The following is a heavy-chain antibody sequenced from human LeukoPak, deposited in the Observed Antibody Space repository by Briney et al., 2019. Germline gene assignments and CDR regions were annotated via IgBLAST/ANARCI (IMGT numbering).Heavy chain of an antibody. CDR3: AREYDFWSGYSYYFDY. D-gene: IGHD3-3*01. J-gene: IGHJ4*02. CDR1: GYTFTCYY. CDR2: INPNSGGT. V-gene: IGHV1-2*04. Sequence: ASVKVSCKASGYTFTCYYMHWVRQAPGQGLEWMGWINPNSGGTNYAQKFQGWVTMTRDTSISTAYMELSRLRSDDTAVYYCAREYDFWSGYSYYFDYWGQGTLVTVSS.